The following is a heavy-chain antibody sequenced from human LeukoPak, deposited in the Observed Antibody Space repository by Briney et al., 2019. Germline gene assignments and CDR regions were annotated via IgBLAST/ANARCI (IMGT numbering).Heavy chain of an antibody. V-gene: IGHV3-64*02. J-gene: IGHJ4*02. Sequence: GGSLRLSCAASGFIFSSYSFHWVRQAPGKGLEYVSAINENGVSTYYADSVKGRFSISRDNSKNTLYLQLGSLRAEDMAVYYCARATATKYDYWGQGTLVTVSS. CDR3: ARATATKYDY. D-gene: IGHD2-21*02. CDR1: GFIFSSYS. CDR2: INENGVST.